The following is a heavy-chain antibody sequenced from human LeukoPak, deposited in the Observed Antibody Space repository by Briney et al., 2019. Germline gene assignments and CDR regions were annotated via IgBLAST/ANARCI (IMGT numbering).Heavy chain of an antibody. CDR1: GFTFSSYA. Sequence: GGSLRLSCAASGFTFSSYAMHWVRQAPGKGLEWVAVISYDGSNKYYADSVKGRFTISRDNSKNTLYLQMNSLRAEDTAVYYCAKDGAGWELLGGYYYMDVWGKGTTVTVSS. J-gene: IGHJ6*03. D-gene: IGHD1-26*01. V-gene: IGHV3-30-3*01. CDR3: AKDGAGWELLGGYYYMDV. CDR2: ISYDGSNK.